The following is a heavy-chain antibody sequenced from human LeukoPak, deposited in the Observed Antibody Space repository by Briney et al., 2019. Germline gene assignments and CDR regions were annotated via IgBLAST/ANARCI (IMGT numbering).Heavy chain of an antibody. CDR2: IWYDGSNK. D-gene: IGHD4-17*01. CDR3: AGGSGDYSPDF. J-gene: IGHJ4*02. Sequence: GGSLRLSCPACGFTFSSCAMHWVRQAPGKGLEWVALIWYDGSNKYYADSVKGRFTISRDNAKNTLYLQMNSLRAEDTAVYYCAGGSGDYSPDFWGQGTLVTVSS. V-gene: IGHV3-33*01. CDR1: GFTFSSCA.